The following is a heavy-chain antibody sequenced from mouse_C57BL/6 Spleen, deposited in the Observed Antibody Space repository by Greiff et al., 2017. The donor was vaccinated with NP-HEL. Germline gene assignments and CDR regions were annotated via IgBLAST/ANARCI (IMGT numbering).Heavy chain of an antibody. Sequence: VQLQQSGAELVRPGASVKLSCTASGFNIKDDYMHWVKQRPEKGLEWIGWIDPENGYTEYASKFQGRATIPADTSSNTAYLQLSSLTSEDTAVYYCTNRGYGSSNDYYAMDYWGQGTSVTVSS. CDR1: GFNIKDDY. CDR3: TNRGYGSSNDYYAMDY. V-gene: IGHV14-4*01. J-gene: IGHJ4*01. CDR2: IDPENGYT. D-gene: IGHD1-1*01.